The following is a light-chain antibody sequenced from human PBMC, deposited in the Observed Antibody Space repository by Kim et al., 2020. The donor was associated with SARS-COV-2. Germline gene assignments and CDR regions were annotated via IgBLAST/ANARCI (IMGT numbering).Light chain of an antibody. V-gene: IGLV2-14*03. CDR2: DVS. CDR3: SSYTSTKSRV. J-gene: IGLJ3*02. Sequence: QSALAQPASVSGFPGQSITVSCTGTSRDIGASNSVSWYQQHPGRAPKLIISDVSHRPAGVSDRFSGSKSGNTASLTISGLQAEDEADYYCSSYTSTKSRVFGGGTQLTVL. CDR1: SRDIGASNS.